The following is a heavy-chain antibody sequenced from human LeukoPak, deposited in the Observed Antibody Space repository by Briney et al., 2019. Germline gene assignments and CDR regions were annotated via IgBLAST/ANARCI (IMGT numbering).Heavy chain of an antibody. V-gene: IGHV4-39*07. Sequence: SETLSLTCTVSGGSVSSSSYYWGWIRQPPGKGLEWIGSIYYSGSTYYNPSLKSRVTMSVDTSKNQFSLNLNSVTAADTAVYYCARAGPGGGYYYYMDVWGKGTTVTVSS. J-gene: IGHJ6*03. CDR2: IYYSGST. CDR1: GGSVSSSSYY. CDR3: ARAGPGGGYYYYMDV. D-gene: IGHD3-16*01.